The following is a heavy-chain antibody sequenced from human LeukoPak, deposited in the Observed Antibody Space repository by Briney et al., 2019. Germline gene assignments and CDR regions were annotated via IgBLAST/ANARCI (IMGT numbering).Heavy chain of an antibody. D-gene: IGHD4-17*01. V-gene: IGHV4-30-4*01. CDR3: ARVPDYGDYYYYGMDV. J-gene: IGHJ6*02. CDR1: GGSISSGDYY. CDR2: IYYSGST. Sequence: SETLSLTCTVSGGSISSGDYYWSWIRQPPGKGLEWIGYIYYSGSTHYNPSLKSRVTISVDTSKNQFSLKLSSVTAADTAVYYCARVPDYGDYYYYGMDVWGQGTTVTVSS.